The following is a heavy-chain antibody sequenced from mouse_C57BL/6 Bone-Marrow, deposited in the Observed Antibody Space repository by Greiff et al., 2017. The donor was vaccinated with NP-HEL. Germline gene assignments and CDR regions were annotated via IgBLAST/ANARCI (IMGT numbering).Heavy chain of an antibody. D-gene: IGHD2-4*01. Sequence: VQLLQSVPGLVAPSQSLSITCTVSGFSLTSSGVDWVRQSPGKGLEWLGVIWGVGSTNYNSALNSGLSIRKDNTKSKVFLKMNSMQTDDTAVYYCAKQGLRRGAMDYWGQGTSVTVSS. CDR2: IWGVGST. CDR3: AKQGLRRGAMDY. V-gene: IGHV2-6*01. J-gene: IGHJ4*01. CDR1: GFSLTSSG.